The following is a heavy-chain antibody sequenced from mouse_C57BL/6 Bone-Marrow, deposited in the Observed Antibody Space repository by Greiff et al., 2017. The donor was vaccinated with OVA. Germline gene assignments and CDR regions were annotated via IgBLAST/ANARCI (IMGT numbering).Heavy chain of an antibody. V-gene: IGHV1-81*01. CDR2: IYPRSGNT. Sequence: LQESGAELARPGASVKLSCKASGYTFTSYGISWVKQRTGQGLEWIGEIYPRSGNTYYNEKFKGKATLTADKSSSTAYMELRSLTSEDSAVYFGGGDGYYPDYFDYWGQGTTLTVSS. CDR3: GGDGYYPDYFDY. CDR1: GYTFTSYG. J-gene: IGHJ2*01. D-gene: IGHD2-3*01.